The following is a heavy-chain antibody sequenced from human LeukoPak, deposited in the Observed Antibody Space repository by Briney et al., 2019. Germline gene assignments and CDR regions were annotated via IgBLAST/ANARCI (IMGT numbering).Heavy chain of an antibody. J-gene: IGHJ4*02. D-gene: IGHD2-15*01. CDR2: IHNSGRT. CDR3: ARQHTRGVVVALVDY. Sequence: SETLSLTCSVSGGSVSSYYWSWIRQSPGKGLEWIGYIHNSGRTNYNPSLKSRVTGFVDTSKNQFSVKLSSVTAADTAVYYCARQHTRGVVVALVDYWGQGTLVTVSS. CDR1: GGSVSSYY. V-gene: IGHV4-59*08.